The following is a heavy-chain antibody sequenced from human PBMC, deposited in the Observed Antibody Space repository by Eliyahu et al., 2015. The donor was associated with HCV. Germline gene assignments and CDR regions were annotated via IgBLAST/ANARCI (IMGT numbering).Heavy chain of an antibody. D-gene: IGHD6-19*01. Sequence: EVQLLESGGGLVQPGGSLRLSCAASRFTFSSFAMSWVRQAPGKGLEWVSSVSGSGGSTYYADSVKGRFTISRDNSKNTLYLQMSSLRAEDTAVYYCAKSSSGWDGWGQGTLVTVSS. CDR2: VSGSGGST. V-gene: IGHV3-23*01. CDR3: AKSSSGWDG. CDR1: RFTFSSFA. J-gene: IGHJ4*02.